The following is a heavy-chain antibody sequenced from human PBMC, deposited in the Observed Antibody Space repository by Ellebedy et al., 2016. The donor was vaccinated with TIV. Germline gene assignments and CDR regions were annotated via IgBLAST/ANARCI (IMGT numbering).Heavy chain of an antibody. D-gene: IGHD3-22*01. J-gene: IGHJ4*02. CDR2: IIPMFGTV. CDR3: ARGSAYFPGEIDY. CDR1: GGTFRSYA. Sequence: SVKDSCXASGGTFRSYAISWVRQAPGQGLEWMGKIIPMFGTVNYAQKFQGRVTITADESTSTAYMELSSLRSEDTAVYYCARGSAYFPGEIDYWGQGTLVTVSS. V-gene: IGHV1-69*13.